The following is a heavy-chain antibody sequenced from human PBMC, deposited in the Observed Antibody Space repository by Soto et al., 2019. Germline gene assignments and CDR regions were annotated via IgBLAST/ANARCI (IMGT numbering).Heavy chain of an antibody. V-gene: IGHV3-30-3*01. CDR2: ISYDGGKK. CDR1: GFTFTDYA. CDR3: ARDTSLDSSGPTYYYYYGIDV. D-gene: IGHD3-22*01. J-gene: IGHJ6*02. Sequence: QVQLVESGGGVVQPGRSLRLSCAASGFTFTDYALHWVRQAPGKGLEWVAVISYDGGKKYYADSVKGRFTISRDNSKNTVYLQRNSLRVEDTAVYYCARDTSLDSSGPTYYYYYGIDVWGQGTTVTVSS.